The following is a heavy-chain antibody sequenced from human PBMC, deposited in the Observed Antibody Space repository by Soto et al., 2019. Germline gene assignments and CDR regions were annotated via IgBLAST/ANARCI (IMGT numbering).Heavy chain of an antibody. J-gene: IGHJ4*02. V-gene: IGHV1-69*01. CDR3: ARKEYSYGYAYYFDY. CDR2: IIPIFGTA. D-gene: IGHD5-18*01. Sequence: VQLVESGGGLVQPGGSLRLSCAASGFTFSSYAISWVRQAPGQGLEWMGGIIPIFGTANYAQKFQGRVMITADESTSTAYMELSSLRSEDTAVYYCARKEYSYGYAYYFDYWGQGTLVTGSS. CDR1: GFTFSSYA.